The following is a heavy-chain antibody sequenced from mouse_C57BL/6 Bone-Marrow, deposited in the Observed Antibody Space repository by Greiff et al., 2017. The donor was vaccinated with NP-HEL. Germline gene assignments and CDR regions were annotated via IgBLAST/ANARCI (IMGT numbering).Heavy chain of an antibody. CDR2: IDPENGDT. D-gene: IGHD2-3*01. CDR1: GFNIKDDY. Sequence: EVQLQESGAELVRPGASVKLSCTASGFNIKDDYMHWVKQRPEQGLEWIGWIDPENGDTEYASKFQGKATITADTSSNTASLQLSSLTSEDTAVDYCTARWLWDYWGQGTTLTVSS. J-gene: IGHJ2*01. V-gene: IGHV14-4*01. CDR3: TARWLWDY.